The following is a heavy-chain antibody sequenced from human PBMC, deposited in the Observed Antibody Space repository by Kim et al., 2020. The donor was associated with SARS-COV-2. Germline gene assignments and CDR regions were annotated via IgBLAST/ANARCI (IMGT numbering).Heavy chain of an antibody. CDR3: ARGGGLLWFGEFNWFDP. Sequence: GGSLRLSCAASGFTFSSYSMNWVRQAPGKGLEWVSYISSSSSTIYYADSVKGRFTISRDNAKNSLYLQMNSLRDEDTAVYYCARGGGLLWFGEFNWFDPWGQGTLVTVSS. CDR2: ISSSSSTI. CDR1: GFTFSSYS. D-gene: IGHD3-10*01. J-gene: IGHJ5*02. V-gene: IGHV3-48*02.